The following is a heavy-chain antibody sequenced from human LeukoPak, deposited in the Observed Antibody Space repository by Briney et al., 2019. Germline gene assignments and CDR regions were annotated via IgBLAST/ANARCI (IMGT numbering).Heavy chain of an antibody. CDR3: ARQEYSSSSQYY. Sequence: TLSLTCTVSGGSTSSGGYYWSWIRQPPGKGLEWIGYIYHSGSTYYNPSLKSRVTISVDRSKNQFSLKLSSVTAADTAVYYCARQEYSSSSQYYWGQGTLVTVSS. J-gene: IGHJ4*02. CDR2: IYHSGST. V-gene: IGHV4-30-2*01. D-gene: IGHD6-6*01. CDR1: GGSTSSGGYY.